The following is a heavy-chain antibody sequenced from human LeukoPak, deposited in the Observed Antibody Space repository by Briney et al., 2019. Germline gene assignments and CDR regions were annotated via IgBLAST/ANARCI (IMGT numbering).Heavy chain of an antibody. Sequence: SETLSLTCTVSGGSISSGSYYWSWIRQPAGKGLEWIGRIYTSGSTNYNPSLKSRVTISVDTSKNQFSLKLSSVTAADTAVYYCAREVGDYDFWSGTPEPRPLYYFDYWGQGTLVTVSS. D-gene: IGHD3-3*01. J-gene: IGHJ4*02. CDR1: GGSISSGSYY. CDR2: IYTSGST. V-gene: IGHV4-61*02. CDR3: AREVGDYDFWSGTPEPRPLYYFDY.